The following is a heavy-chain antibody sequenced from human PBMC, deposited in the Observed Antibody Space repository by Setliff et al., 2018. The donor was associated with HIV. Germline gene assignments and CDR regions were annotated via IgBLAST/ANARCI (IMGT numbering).Heavy chain of an antibody. J-gene: IGHJ3*02. CDR3: AKMRGAALNNDGFDI. Sequence: ASVKVSCKASGYTFTGYYMHWVRQAPGQGLEWMGWINPNSGGTTYAQKFQGRVTMTRDTSISTAYMELSSLRSEDTAVYYCAKMRGAALNNDGFDIWGQGTLVTVSS. D-gene: IGHD3-10*01. CDR2: INPNSGGT. CDR1: GYTFTGYY. V-gene: IGHV1-2*02.